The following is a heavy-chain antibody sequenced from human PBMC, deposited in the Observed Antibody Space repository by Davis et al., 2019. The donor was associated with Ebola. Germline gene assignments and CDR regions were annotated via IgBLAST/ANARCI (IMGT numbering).Heavy chain of an antibody. CDR2: ISSDGGIT. CDR3: ARDSQGKIPFDP. D-gene: IGHD3-10*01. Sequence: PGGSLRLSCAASGFTFSRYWMHWVRQAPGKGLVYVSRISSDGGITSYADSVKGRFTISRDNSKNSLYLEMNSLRAEDTAVYYCARDSQGKIPFDPWGQGTLVTVSS. J-gene: IGHJ5*02. CDR1: GFTFSRYW. V-gene: IGHV3-74*01.